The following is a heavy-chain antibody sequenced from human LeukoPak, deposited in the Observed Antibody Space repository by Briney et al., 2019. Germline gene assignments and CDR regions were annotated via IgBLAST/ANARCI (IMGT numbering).Heavy chain of an antibody. D-gene: IGHD3-16*01. J-gene: IGHJ4*02. V-gene: IGHV4-59*01. Sequence: SETLSLTCTVSGGSISSYYWSWIRQPPGKGLEWIGYIYYSGSTNYNPSLKSRVTISVDTSKNQFSLKLSSVTAADTAVYYCASLMRGVYYWGQGTLVTVSS. CDR1: GGSISSYY. CDR2: IYYSGST. CDR3: ASLMRGVYY.